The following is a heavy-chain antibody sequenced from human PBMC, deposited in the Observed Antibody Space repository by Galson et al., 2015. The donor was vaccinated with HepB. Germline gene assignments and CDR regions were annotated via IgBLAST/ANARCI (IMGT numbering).Heavy chain of an antibody. D-gene: IGHD3-3*01. V-gene: IGHV3-73*01. J-gene: IGHJ6*03. Sequence: SLRLSCAASGFTFSGSAMHWVRQASGKGLEWVGRIRSKANSYATAYAASVKGRFTISRDDSKNTAYLQMNSLKTEDTAVYYCTRQDFWSGYYYYYMDVWGKGTTVTVSS. CDR2: IRSKANSYAT. CDR1: GFTFSGSA. CDR3: TRQDFWSGYYYYYMDV.